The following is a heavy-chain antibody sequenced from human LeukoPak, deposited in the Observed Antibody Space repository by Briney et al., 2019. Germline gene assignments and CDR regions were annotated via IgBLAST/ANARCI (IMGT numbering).Heavy chain of an antibody. CDR2: IYYSGST. CDR1: GGSISSGGYY. V-gene: IGHV4-31*03. CDR3: ARGYRSSWFDY. D-gene: IGHD6-13*01. Sequence: SQSLSLTCTLSGGSISSGGYYWSWIRQHPGKGLEWIGYIYYSGSTYYNPSLKSRVTISVDTSKNQVSLKRSPLASADTRVDNRARGYRSSWFDYWGQGTLVTVSS. J-gene: IGHJ4*02.